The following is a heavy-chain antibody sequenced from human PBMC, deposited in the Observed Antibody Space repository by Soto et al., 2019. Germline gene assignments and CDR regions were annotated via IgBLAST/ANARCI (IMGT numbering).Heavy chain of an antibody. V-gene: IGHV4-39*02. CDR3: GRVVEGATRHTDADS. Sequence: PSETLSLTSAVSGVSIRNSHSFWGWVRQPPGKGLEFIGSVYHSGGSYYNPTLKGRVTISVDASNNLISLRVNSVTDADTAVYYCGRVVEGATRHTDADSWGQGMLVTVAS. CDR2: VYHSGGS. J-gene: IGHJ5*02. CDR1: GVSIRNSHSF. D-gene: IGHD2-15*01.